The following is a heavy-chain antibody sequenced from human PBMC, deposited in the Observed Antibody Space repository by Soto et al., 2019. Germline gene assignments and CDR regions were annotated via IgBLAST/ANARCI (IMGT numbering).Heavy chain of an antibody. CDR1: GGSISSGGYS. CDR3: ARGTMVRGVIIPNFDY. J-gene: IGHJ4*02. Sequence: QLQLQESGSGLVKPSQTLSLTCAVSGGSISSGGYSWSWIRQPPGKGLEWIGYIYHTGSTYYNPSLKSRVTISVDTSKNQFSLKLSSVTAADTAVYYCARGTMVRGVIIPNFDYWGQGTLVTVSS. V-gene: IGHV4-30-2*01. D-gene: IGHD3-10*01. CDR2: IYHTGST.